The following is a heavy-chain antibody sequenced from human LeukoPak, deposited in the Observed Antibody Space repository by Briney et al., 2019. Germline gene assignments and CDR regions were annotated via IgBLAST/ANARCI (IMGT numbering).Heavy chain of an antibody. CDR1: GGSISSSSYY. CDR2: IYYSGIT. Sequence: PSETLSLTCTVSGGSISSSSYYWGWIRQPPGKGLEWIGNIYYSGITDYNPSLKSRAAISVDTSKNQFSLKVSSVTAADTAVYYCARAFYSSGWYFDYWGQGTLVTVSS. V-gene: IGHV4-39*01. J-gene: IGHJ4*02. D-gene: IGHD6-19*01. CDR3: ARAFYSSGWYFDY.